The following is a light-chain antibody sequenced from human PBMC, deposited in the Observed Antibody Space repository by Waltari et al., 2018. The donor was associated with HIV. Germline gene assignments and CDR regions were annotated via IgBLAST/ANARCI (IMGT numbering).Light chain of an antibody. CDR3: QQLDRYVQIT. CDR2: AAS. CDR1: QDINNY. V-gene: IGKV1-9*01. Sequence: DIHLTQSPSFLSASVGDRVTITCRSSQDINNYLAWYQQKAGKAPKLLIYAASTLQSGVPSRFSGSGSGTEFTLTISSLQPEDFATYYCQQLDRYVQITFGGGTKVEIK. J-gene: IGKJ4*01.